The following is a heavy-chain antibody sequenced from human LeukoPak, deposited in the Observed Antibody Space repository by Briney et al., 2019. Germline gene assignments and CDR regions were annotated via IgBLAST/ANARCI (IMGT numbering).Heavy chain of an antibody. Sequence: SETLSLTCTVSGGSISSHYWSWVRQPPGKGLEWIGYIYYSGSTNYNPSLKSRVTISVDTSKNQFSLKLSSVTAADTAVYYCARERSEWLQPHGAFDIWAKGQWSPSLQ. CDR3: ARERSEWLQPHGAFDI. V-gene: IGHV4-59*11. D-gene: IGHD5-24*01. CDR1: GGSISSHY. J-gene: IGHJ3*02. CDR2: IYYSGST.